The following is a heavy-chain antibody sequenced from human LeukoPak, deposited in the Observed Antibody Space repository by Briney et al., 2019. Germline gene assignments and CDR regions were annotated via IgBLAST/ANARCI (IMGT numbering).Heavy chain of an antibody. D-gene: IGHD5-12*01. CDR1: GDSISSSNW. J-gene: IGHJ3*02. CDR3: ARDPVYSGYDDAFDI. V-gene: IGHV4-4*02. Sequence: SETLSLTCAVSGDSISSSNWWSWVRQPPGKGLEWIGEIYHSGTTYYNPSLKSRVTISVDKSKNQFSLKLSSVTAADTAVYYCARDPVYSGYDDAFDIWGQGTMVTVSS. CDR2: IYHSGTT.